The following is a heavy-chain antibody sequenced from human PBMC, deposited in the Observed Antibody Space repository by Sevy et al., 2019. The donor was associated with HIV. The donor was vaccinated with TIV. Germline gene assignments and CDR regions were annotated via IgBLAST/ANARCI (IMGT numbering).Heavy chain of an antibody. Sequence: ASVKVSCKTSGYTFRNYRITWVRQAPGQGLQWVGWISTYNGDTSYAQQLQGRVTMTTEISTSTAYMELRSLRSDDTAVYYCARGGYYIDSWGQGTLVTVSS. CDR2: ISTYNGDT. CDR1: GYTFRNYR. CDR3: ARGGYYIDS. J-gene: IGHJ4*02. V-gene: IGHV1-18*01. D-gene: IGHD2-15*01.